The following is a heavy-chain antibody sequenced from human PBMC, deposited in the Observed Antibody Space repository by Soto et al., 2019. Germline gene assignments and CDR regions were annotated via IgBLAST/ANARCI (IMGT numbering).Heavy chain of an antibody. Sequence: QVQLVQSGAEVKKPGSSVKVSCKASGGTFSSYTISWVRQAHGQGHEWMGRLIPILGIANYAQKSHGRVTITADKSTSTAYMELSSLRSEDTAVYYCARDRRGTVTGLYYYYGMDVWGQGTTVTVSS. CDR1: GGTFSSYT. CDR2: LIPILGIA. D-gene: IGHD4-17*01. CDR3: ARDRRGTVTGLYYYYGMDV. V-gene: IGHV1-69*08. J-gene: IGHJ6*02.